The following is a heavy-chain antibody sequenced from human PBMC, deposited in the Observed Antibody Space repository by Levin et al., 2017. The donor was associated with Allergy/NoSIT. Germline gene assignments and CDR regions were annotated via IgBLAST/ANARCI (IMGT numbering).Heavy chain of an antibody. V-gene: IGHV3-15*01. J-gene: IGHJ4*02. Sequence: GGSLRLSCAASGFTFSNAWMSWVRQAPGKGLEWVGRIKSKTDGGTTDYAAPVKGRFTISRDDSKNTLYLQMNSLKTEDTAVYYCTTDNGDYGGVNYWGQGTLVTVSS. CDR2: IKSKTDGGTT. D-gene: IGHD4-17*01. CDR3: TTDNGDYGGVNY. CDR1: GFTFSNAW.